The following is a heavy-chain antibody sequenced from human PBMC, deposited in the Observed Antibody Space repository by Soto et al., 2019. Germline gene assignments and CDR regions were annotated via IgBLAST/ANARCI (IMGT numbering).Heavy chain of an antibody. Sequence: PSETLSLTCTVSGGSISSGDYYWSCIRQPPGEGLEWIGYIYYSGSTYYNPSLKSRVTISVDTSKNQFSLKLSSVTAADTAVYYCAREAAAGTTDYTYYFDYWGQGTLVTVSS. V-gene: IGHV4-30-4*01. J-gene: IGHJ4*02. CDR2: IYYSGST. CDR1: GGSISSGDYY. D-gene: IGHD6-13*01. CDR3: AREAAAGTTDYTYYFDY.